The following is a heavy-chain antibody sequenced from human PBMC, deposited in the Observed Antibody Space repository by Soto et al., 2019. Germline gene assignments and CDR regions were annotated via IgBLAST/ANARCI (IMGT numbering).Heavy chain of an antibody. J-gene: IGHJ6*02. CDR3: ARLRGYSYGYSYYYYGMGV. V-gene: IGHV4-34*01. Sequence: PSETLSLTCAVYGGSFSGYYWSWIRQPPGKGLEWIGEINHSGSTNYNPSLKSRVTISVDTSKNQFSLKLSSVTAADTAVYYCARLRGYSYGYSYYYYGMGVWGQGTTVTVSS. CDR1: GGSFSGYY. D-gene: IGHD5-18*01. CDR2: INHSGST.